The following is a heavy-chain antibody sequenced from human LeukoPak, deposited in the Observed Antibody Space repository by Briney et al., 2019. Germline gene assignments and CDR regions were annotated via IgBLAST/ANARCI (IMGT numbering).Heavy chain of an antibody. CDR3: ARDITNLLNWFDP. CDR1: GFTFSDYY. Sequence: GGSLRLSCAASGFTFSDYYMSWIRQAPGKGLEWVSCISSSGSTIYYADSVKGRFTISRDNAKNSLYLQMHSLTAEDTAVYYCARDITNLLNWFDPWGQGTWSPSPQ. V-gene: IGHV3-11*01. J-gene: IGHJ5*02. D-gene: IGHD1-14*01. CDR2: ISSSGSTI.